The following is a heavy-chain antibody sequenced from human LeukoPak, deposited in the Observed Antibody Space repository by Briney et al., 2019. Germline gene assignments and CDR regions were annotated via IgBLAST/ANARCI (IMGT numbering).Heavy chain of an antibody. J-gene: IGHJ4*02. CDR2: IFSGGST. Sequence: GGSLRLSCAASGFTFSSYEMNWVRQAPGKGLERVSFIFSGGSTYYADSVKGRFTISRDNSKNTLYLQMDSLRAEDTAVYYCARTDYSSDWYYFDYWGQGTLVTVSS. V-gene: IGHV3-66*01. CDR1: GFTFSSYE. D-gene: IGHD6-19*01. CDR3: ARTDYSSDWYYFDY.